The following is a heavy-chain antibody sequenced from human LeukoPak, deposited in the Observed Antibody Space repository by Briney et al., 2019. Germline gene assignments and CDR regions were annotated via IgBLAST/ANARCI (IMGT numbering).Heavy chain of an antibody. J-gene: IGHJ4*02. Sequence: GGSLRLSCAASGFTVSSNYMSWVRQAPGKGLEWVGRIKSKTDGGTSDCAAPLKGRCTISRDDSINTLYLQMSSLKTEDTAIYYCTTAARGLASDYWGQGTLVTVSS. CDR3: TTAARGLASDY. CDR2: IKSKTDGGTS. D-gene: IGHD6-19*01. CDR1: GFTVSSNY. V-gene: IGHV3-15*01.